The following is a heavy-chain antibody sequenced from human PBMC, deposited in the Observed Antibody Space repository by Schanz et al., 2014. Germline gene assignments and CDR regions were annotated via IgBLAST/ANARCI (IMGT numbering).Heavy chain of an antibody. Sequence: QVQLVQSGAEVKKPGASVKVSCKASGYTFTDYSMHWVRQAPGQGLEWMGRINPNSGGTNYAQKFQGRVTMTRDPSISEAYMELTSLRSDDTAVYYCARGTRVRTTDFWSGLYYFDYWGQGTLVTVSS. CDR1: GYTFTDYS. J-gene: IGHJ4*02. CDR3: ARGTRVRTTDFWSGLYYFDY. D-gene: IGHD3-3*01. V-gene: IGHV1-2*02. CDR2: INPNSGGT.